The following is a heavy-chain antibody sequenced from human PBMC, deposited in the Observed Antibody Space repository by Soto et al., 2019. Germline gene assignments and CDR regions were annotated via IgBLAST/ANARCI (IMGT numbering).Heavy chain of an antibody. CDR3: ARDKGRPGLPVDTAMVSMT. CDR1: GFTFSSYW. J-gene: IGHJ3*01. CDR2: IKQDGSEK. V-gene: IGHV3-7*01. D-gene: IGHD5-18*01. Sequence: GGSLRLSCAASGFTFSSYWMSWVRQAPGKGLEWVANIKQDGSEKNYVESVKGRFTISRDNAKNSLYLQMNSLRAEDTAVYYCARDKGRPGLPVDTAMVSMTWGQGTMVTVSS.